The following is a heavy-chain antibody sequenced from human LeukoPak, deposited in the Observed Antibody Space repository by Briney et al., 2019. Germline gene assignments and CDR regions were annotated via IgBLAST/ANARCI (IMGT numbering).Heavy chain of an antibody. V-gene: IGHV3-53*01. CDR3: AKDARYYYDSSGYYYGY. CDR1: GFTVSSNY. D-gene: IGHD3-22*01. CDR2: IYSGGST. J-gene: IGHJ4*02. Sequence: GGSLRLSCAASGFTVSSNYMSWVRQAPGKGLEWVSVIYSGGSTYYADSVKGRFTISRDNSKNTLYLQMNSLRAEDTAVYYCAKDARYYYDSSGYYYGYWGQGTLVTVSS.